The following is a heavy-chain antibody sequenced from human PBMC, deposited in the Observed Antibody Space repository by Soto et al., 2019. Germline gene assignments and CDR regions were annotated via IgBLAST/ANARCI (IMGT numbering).Heavy chain of an antibody. Sequence: ESGGGVVQPGRSLRLSCAASGFTFSSYAMHWVRQAPGNGLEWVAVISYDGSNKYYADSVKGRFTISRDNSKNTLYLQMNSLRAEDTAVYYCARGRAVVGADMDVWGQGTTVTVSS. CDR3: ARGRAVVGADMDV. CDR1: GFTFSSYA. J-gene: IGHJ6*02. CDR2: ISYDGSNK. D-gene: IGHD1-26*01. V-gene: IGHV3-30-3*01.